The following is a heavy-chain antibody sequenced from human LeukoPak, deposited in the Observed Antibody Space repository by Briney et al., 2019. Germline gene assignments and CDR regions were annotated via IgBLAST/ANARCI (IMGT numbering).Heavy chain of an antibody. CDR3: AKDRHYGPGGNPNWFDP. J-gene: IGHJ5*02. CDR1: GFTFSTYT. CDR2: ISISSSNI. D-gene: IGHD3-10*01. Sequence: PGGSLRLSCAASGFTFSTYTMNWVRQAPGKGLEWVSSISISSSNIYYADSVRGRFTISGDNAKNSLFLQMNSLRAEDTAVYYCAKDRHYGPGGNPNWFDPWGQGTLVTVSS. V-gene: IGHV3-21*04.